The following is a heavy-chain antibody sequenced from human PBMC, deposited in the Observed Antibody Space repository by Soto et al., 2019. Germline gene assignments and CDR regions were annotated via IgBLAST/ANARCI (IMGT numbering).Heavy chain of an antibody. V-gene: IGHV4-34*01. D-gene: IGHD3-9*01. J-gene: IGHJ5*02. CDR2: INHSGST. Sequence: QVQLQQWGAGLLKPSETLSLTCAVYGGSFSGYYWSWIRQPPGKGLEWIGEINHSGSTNYNPSLNRRVTISVDTSTTQFSLKLSAVTAADTAVYYCARARLRYFDWLPNNWFDPWGQGTLVTVSS. CDR3: ARARLRYFDWLPNNWFDP. CDR1: GGSFSGYY.